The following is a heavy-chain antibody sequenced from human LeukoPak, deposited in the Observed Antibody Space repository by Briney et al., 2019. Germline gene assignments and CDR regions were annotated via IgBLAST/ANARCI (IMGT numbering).Heavy chain of an antibody. CDR1: GYTFTGYY. Sequence: ASVKVSCKASGYTFTGYYMHWVRQAPGQGLEWMGWINPNSGATNFAQKFQGRVTMTRDTSINTAYMELSSLRSDDTAVYYCAREGAAAADVNWFDPWGQGTVATVSS. CDR2: INPNSGAT. D-gene: IGHD6-13*01. V-gene: IGHV1-2*02. CDR3: AREGAAAADVNWFDP. J-gene: IGHJ5*02.